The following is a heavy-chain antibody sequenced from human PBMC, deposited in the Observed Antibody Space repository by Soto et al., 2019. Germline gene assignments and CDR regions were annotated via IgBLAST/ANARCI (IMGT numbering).Heavy chain of an antibody. CDR3: ARPYYDFWTSYYT. CDR1: CGSIRDTGYY. CDR2: VYYSGST. J-gene: IGHJ4*02. Sequence: LSLTFTVSCGSIRDTGYYLGWIRQPPGKGLEWIGSVYYSGSTYYNPSLKSRVTISVDTSRNQFSLTLSSVTAADTAVYYCARPYYDFWTSYYTWGQGTLVTVSS. V-gene: IGHV4-39*01. D-gene: IGHD3-3*01.